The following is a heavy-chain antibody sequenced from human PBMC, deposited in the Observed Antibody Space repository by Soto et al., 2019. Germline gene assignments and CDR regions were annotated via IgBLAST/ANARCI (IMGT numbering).Heavy chain of an antibody. V-gene: IGHV1-69*12. CDR3: VIGDATKIVVTTYYAMDV. Sequence: QVQLVQSGAEVKKPGSSVKVSCKASGGSLSNYGISWVRQAPGQGLEWMGAIIPVFGTPNYAQKFQDRVTITADESTTTVYMEVRSLTSEDTAVYYCVIGDATKIVVTTYYAMDVWGQGTTVTVSS. J-gene: IGHJ6*02. D-gene: IGHD3-22*01. CDR2: IIPVFGTP. CDR1: GGSLSNYG.